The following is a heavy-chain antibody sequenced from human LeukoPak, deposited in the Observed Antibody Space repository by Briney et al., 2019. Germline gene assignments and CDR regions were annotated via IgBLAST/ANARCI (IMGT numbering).Heavy chain of an antibody. CDR3: AREEYAFDI. CDR2: INHSGST. J-gene: IGHJ3*02. Sequence: PSETLSLTCAVYGGSFSGYYWSWIRQPPGKGLEWIGEINHSGSTYYNPSLKSRVTISVDTSKNQFSLKLSSVTAADTAVYYCAREEYAFDIWGQGTMVTVSS. V-gene: IGHV4-34*01. CDR1: GGSFSGYY.